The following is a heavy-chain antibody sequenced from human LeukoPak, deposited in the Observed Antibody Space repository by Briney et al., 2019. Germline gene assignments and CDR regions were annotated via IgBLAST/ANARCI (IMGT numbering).Heavy chain of an antibody. CDR3: ATQAGSRKYYFDY. J-gene: IGHJ4*02. Sequence: PSETLSLTCAVYGGSFSGYYWSWIRQPPGKGLEWIGEINHSGSTNYNPSLKSRVTISVDTSKNQFSLKLSSVTAADTAVYYCATQAGSRKYYFDYWGQGTLVTVSS. V-gene: IGHV4-34*01. D-gene: IGHD6-13*01. CDR1: GGSFSGYY. CDR2: INHSGST.